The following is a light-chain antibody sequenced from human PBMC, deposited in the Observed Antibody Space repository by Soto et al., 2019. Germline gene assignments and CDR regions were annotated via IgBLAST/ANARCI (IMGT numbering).Light chain of an antibody. V-gene: IGKV3-15*01. J-gene: IGKJ3*01. CDR2: GAS. Sequence: EIVMTQSPASLSVSPGERATLSCRASQSVSSNLVWYQQKPGQAPRLLISGASTRATGIPARFSGSGSGTEFTLTISSLQSEDFAVYYCQQYGSSRPVTFGPGTKVDIK. CDR1: QSVSSN. CDR3: QQYGSSRPVT.